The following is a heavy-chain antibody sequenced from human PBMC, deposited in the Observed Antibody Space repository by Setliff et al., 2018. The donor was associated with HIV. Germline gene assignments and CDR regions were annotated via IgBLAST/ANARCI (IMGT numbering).Heavy chain of an antibody. CDR1: GHTFTNHW. CDR3: AREHRLCSGERCVLPDY. CDR2: IYPGDSDV. Sequence: PGESLKISCQASGHTFTNHWIGWVRQMPGEGLEWMAIIYPGDSDVRYNPSFQGQVTVSVDKSINTAYLQWSSLRASDTATYYCAREHRLCSGERCVLPDYWGQGTLVTVSS. J-gene: IGHJ4*02. D-gene: IGHD2-15*01. V-gene: IGHV5-51*01.